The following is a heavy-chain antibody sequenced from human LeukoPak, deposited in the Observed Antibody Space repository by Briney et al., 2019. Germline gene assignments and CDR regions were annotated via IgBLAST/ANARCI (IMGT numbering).Heavy chain of an antibody. D-gene: IGHD3-9*01. CDR1: GFTFGDYA. V-gene: IGHV3-49*03. CDR2: IRSKAYGGTT. Sequence: PGGSLRLSCTASGFTFGDYAMSWFRQAPGKGLEWVGFIRSKAYGGTTEYAASVKGRFTISRDDSKSIAYLQMNSLKTEDTAVYYCTREGPLFDILTGLWGQGTLVTVSS. CDR3: TREGPLFDILTGL. J-gene: IGHJ4*02.